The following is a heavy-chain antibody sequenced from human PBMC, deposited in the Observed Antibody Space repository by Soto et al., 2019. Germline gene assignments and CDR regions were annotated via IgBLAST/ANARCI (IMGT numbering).Heavy chain of an antibody. V-gene: IGHV6-1*01. D-gene: IGHD2-21*02. CDR1: GDSVSRKMVA. CDR2: TYYRAVSSHSYKWLN. CDR3: EREAGRDWQNFFDF. Sequence: PSHTLSLTCAISGDSVSRKMVAWSGISQSPSRGLEWLGRTYYRAVSSHSYKWLNEYAVHEKSRITINHDTSNNQLNLLLNSVTPDTAANYYAEREAGRDWQNFFDFWGQGNLVTVSS. J-gene: IGHJ4*02.